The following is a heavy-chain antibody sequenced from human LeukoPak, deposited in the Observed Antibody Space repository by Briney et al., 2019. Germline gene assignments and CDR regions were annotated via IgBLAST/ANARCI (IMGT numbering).Heavy chain of an antibody. V-gene: IGHV3-30*02. CDR1: GFTFSSYG. CDR3: AKKVTMVRGVMPYAFDI. Sequence: GGSLRLSCAASGFTFSSYGMSWCSQPPPKGLQGVAVIRYDGSNKYYADSVKGRFTISRDNSKNTLYLQMNSLRAEDTAVYYCAKKVTMVRGVMPYAFDIWGQGTMVTVSS. J-gene: IGHJ3*02. CDR2: IRYDGSNK. D-gene: IGHD3-10*01.